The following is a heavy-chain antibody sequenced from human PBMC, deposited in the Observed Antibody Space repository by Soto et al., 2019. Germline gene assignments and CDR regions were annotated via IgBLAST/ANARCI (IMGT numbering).Heavy chain of an antibody. CDR3: AKDRGHYYDSSGYYYSNYFDY. V-gene: IGHV3-30*18. CDR2: ISYDGSNK. D-gene: IGHD3-22*01. J-gene: IGHJ4*02. CDR1: GFTFSSYG. Sequence: GGSLRLSCAASGFTFSSYGMHWVRQAPGKGLEWVAVISYDGSNKYYADSVKGRFTISRDNSKNTLYLQMNSLRAEDTAVYYCAKDRGHYYDSSGYYYSNYFDYWGQGTLVTVSS.